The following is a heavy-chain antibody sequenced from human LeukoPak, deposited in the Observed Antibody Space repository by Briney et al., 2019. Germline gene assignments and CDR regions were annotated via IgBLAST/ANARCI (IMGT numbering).Heavy chain of an antibody. Sequence: GGSLRLSCAASGFTFSSYEMNWVRQAPGKGLEWVSYISSSGSTIYYADSVKGRFTISRDNAKNSLYLQMNSLRAEDTAVYYRAREPLGSGLNWFDPWGQGTLVTVSS. D-gene: IGHD6-19*01. CDR3: AREPLGSGLNWFDP. V-gene: IGHV3-48*03. CDR1: GFTFSSYE. CDR2: ISSSGSTI. J-gene: IGHJ5*02.